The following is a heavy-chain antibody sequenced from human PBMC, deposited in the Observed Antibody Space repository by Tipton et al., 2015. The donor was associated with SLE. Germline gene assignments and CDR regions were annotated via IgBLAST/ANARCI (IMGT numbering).Heavy chain of an antibody. CDR2: IDHSGVT. CDR3: TRAEFSSNWYMYWHFDL. J-gene: IGHJ2*01. V-gene: IGHV4-39*02. Sequence: TLSLTCTVSGGSISSSSSYWTWIRQPPGKGLEWIGDIDHSGVTHYNPSLKSRVTISRDTSGNQFSLNLSSVTASDTAVYFCTRAEFSSNWYMYWHFDLWGRGTLVTVSS. D-gene: IGHD6-13*01. CDR1: GGSISSSSSY.